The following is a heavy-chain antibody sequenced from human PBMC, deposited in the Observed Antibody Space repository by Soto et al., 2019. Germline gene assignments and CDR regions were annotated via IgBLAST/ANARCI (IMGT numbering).Heavy chain of an antibody. CDR3: ARGLEYSGMDV. V-gene: IGHV4-38-2*01. CDR1: GYSISSGYY. CDR2: IYHSGGT. J-gene: IGHJ6*02. D-gene: IGHD3-16*01. Sequence: SETLSLTCAVSGYSISSGYYWGWIRQPPGKGLEWIGTIYHSGGTYYNPSLRSRVTISLDMSKNQFSLNLSSVTAADTAVYYCARGLEYSGMDVWGQGTTVTVSS.